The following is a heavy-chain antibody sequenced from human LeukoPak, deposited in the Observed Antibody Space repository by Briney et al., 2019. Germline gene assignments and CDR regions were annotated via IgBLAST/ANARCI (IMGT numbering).Heavy chain of an antibody. CDR1: GFTFSSYE. V-gene: IGHV3-48*03. D-gene: IGHD6-19*01. CDR2: ICSSGSTI. CDR3: ARDTSVSGAAFDY. J-gene: IGHJ4*02. Sequence: PGGSLRLSCAASGFTFSSYELHWVRQAPGKGLEWVSYICSSGSTIFYADSVKGRFTISRDNAKHSLYLQMNSLRAEDTAVYYCARDTSVSGAAFDYWGQGTLVTVSS.